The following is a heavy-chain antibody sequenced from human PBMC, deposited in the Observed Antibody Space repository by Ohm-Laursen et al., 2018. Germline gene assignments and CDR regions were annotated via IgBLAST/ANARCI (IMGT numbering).Heavy chain of an antibody. J-gene: IGHJ4*02. Sequence: SLRLSCAASGFTFSDYYMSWIRQAPGRGLEWVSILYSGGSAYSADSVKGRFTISRDNSKNTLYLQMNSLRAEDTAIYYCATTSLEGVFDYWGQGTLVTVSS. D-gene: IGHD2-8*01. CDR2: LYSGGSA. V-gene: IGHV3-53*01. CDR3: ATTSLEGVFDY. CDR1: GFTFSDYY.